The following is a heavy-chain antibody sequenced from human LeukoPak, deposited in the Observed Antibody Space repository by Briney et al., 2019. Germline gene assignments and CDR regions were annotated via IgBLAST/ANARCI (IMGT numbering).Heavy chain of an antibody. J-gene: IGHJ4*02. CDR3: ARQNSGWEKGTIDY. D-gene: IGHD6-19*01. CDR1: GYRFTNYW. Sequence: KPGESLKISCKGSGYRFTNYWIGWVRQMPGKGLEWMGIIYPGDSDIRYSPSFQGQVTISADKSISTAYLQWSSLKASYTAMYYCARQNSGWEKGTIDYWGQGTLVTVSS. CDR2: IYPGDSDI. V-gene: IGHV5-51*01.